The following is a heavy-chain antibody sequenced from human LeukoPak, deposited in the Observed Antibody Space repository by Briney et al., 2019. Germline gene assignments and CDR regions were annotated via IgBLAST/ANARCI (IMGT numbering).Heavy chain of an antibody. V-gene: IGHV4-39*01. CDR2: IYYSGST. CDR1: GGSISSTSYY. D-gene: IGHD2-2*01. Sequence: SETLSLTCTVSGGSISSTSYYWGWIRQPPGKGLEWIGRIYYSGSTYYNPSLKSRVTMSIDTSKNQFSLKLSSVTAADTAVYYCARLGGYCSSTSCYARRDYWGQGTLVTVSS. J-gene: IGHJ4*02. CDR3: ARLGGYCSSTSCYARRDY.